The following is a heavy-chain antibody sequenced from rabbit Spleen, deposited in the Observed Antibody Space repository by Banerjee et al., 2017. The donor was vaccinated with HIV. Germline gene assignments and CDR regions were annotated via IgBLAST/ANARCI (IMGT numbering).Heavy chain of an antibody. CDR2: IDAGSKGST. Sequence: EQLEESGGGLVKPEGSLTLTCKASGVSFSDKDVMCWVRQAPGKGLEWIACIDAGSKGSTYHASWAKGRFTISKTSSTTVTLQMTSLTAADMATYFCARDGSGWGANFNLWGQGTLSPS. J-gene: IGHJ4*01. V-gene: IGHV1S45*01. D-gene: IGHD4-1*01. CDR1: GVSFSDKDV. CDR3: ARDGSGWGANFNL.